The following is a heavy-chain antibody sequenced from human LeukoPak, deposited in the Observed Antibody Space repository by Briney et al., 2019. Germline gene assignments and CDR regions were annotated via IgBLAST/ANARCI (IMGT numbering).Heavy chain of an antibody. CDR1: GGSISSSNYY. V-gene: IGHV4-39*02. J-gene: IGHJ5*02. Sequence: SETLSLTCTVSGGSISSSNYYWGWIRQPPGKGLEWIGNVYYSGSTYYNPSLKSRVTISVDTSKNQFSLKLSSVTAADTAVYYCAREILTNYDSSGYYYPSWFDPWGQGTLVTVSS. CDR2: VYYSGST. CDR3: AREILTNYDSSGYYYPSWFDP. D-gene: IGHD3-22*01.